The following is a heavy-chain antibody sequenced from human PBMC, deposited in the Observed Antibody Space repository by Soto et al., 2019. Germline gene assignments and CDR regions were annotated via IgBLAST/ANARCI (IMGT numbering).Heavy chain of an antibody. CDR1: GYTFTGYY. CDR3: ARGPVSMDVVVVAAIPFDC. Sequence: ASVKVSCKASGYTFTGYYMHWVRQAPGQGLEWMGWINPNSGGTNYAQKFQGWVTMTRDTSISTAYMELSRLRSDDTAVYYCARGPVSMDVVVVAAIPFDCWGQGTLVTVSS. V-gene: IGHV1-2*04. D-gene: IGHD2-15*01. J-gene: IGHJ4*02. CDR2: INPNSGGT.